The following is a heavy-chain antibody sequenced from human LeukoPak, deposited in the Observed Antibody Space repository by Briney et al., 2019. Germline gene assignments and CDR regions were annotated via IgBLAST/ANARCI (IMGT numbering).Heavy chain of an antibody. CDR2: ISSSGSTI. Sequence: GGSLRLSCAASGFTFSSYEMNWVRQAPGKGLEWVSYISSSGSTIYYADSVKGRFTISRDNAKNSLYLQMNSLRAEDTAVYYCARCIAYYYYYMDVWGKGTTVTISS. V-gene: IGHV3-48*03. CDR3: ARCIAYYYYYMDV. CDR1: GFTFSSYE. D-gene: IGHD2-21*01. J-gene: IGHJ6*03.